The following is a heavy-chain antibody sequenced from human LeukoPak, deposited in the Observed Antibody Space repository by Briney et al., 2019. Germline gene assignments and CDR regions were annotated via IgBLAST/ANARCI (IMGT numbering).Heavy chain of an antibody. V-gene: IGHV3-30*02. J-gene: IGHJ3*02. CDR1: GFTFSNYG. CDR2: IRYDGSYK. D-gene: IGHD3-22*01. Sequence: GSLRLSCAASGFTFSNYGMHWVRQAPGKGLEWVAFIRYDGSYKYYAGSVKGRFTISRDNSKNTLYLQMNSLRAEDTAVYYCAKGRITMIVVVITTPYSDAFDIWGQGTMVTVSS. CDR3: AKGRITMIVVVITTPYSDAFDI.